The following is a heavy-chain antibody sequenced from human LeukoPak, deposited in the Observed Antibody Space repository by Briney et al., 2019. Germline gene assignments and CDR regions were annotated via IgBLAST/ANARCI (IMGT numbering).Heavy chain of an antibody. CDR2: ISWDGGST. CDR1: GFTFDDYA. CDR3: AKDYFSSSYFDY. Sequence: GGSLRLSCAASGFTFDDYAMHWVRQAPGKGLEWVSLISWDGGSTYYADSVKGRFTISRDNSKNTLYLQMNSLRADDTAVYYCAKDYFSSSYFDYWGQGTLVTVSS. J-gene: IGHJ4*02. D-gene: IGHD6-6*01. V-gene: IGHV3-43D*03.